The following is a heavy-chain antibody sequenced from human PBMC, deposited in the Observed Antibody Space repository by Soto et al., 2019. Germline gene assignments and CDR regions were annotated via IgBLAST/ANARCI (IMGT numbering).Heavy chain of an antibody. Sequence: QVQLVESGGGVVQPGRSLRLSCAASGFTFSSYGMHWVRQAPGKGLEWVAVISYDGSNKYYAGSVKGRFTISRDNSKNPLYLQVNSLRAEDSAVYYWAKGTDPEFDAFDIWGQGTMVTVSS. CDR2: ISYDGSNK. CDR3: AKGTDPEFDAFDI. V-gene: IGHV3-30*18. J-gene: IGHJ3*02. CDR1: GFTFSSYG.